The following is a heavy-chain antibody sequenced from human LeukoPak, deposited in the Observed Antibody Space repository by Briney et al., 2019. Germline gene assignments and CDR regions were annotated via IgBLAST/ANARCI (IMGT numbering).Heavy chain of an antibody. Sequence: GGSLRLSCAASGFTFSSFAMSWVRQAPGKGLEWVSAISGSGGSTYYADSVKGRFTISRDNSKNTLFLQMNSLRAEDTAVYYCAKDRSCSGSSCNVGSWGQGTMVPVSS. D-gene: IGHD2-2*01. CDR2: ISGSGGST. CDR1: GFTFSSFA. J-gene: IGHJ3*01. V-gene: IGHV3-23*01. CDR3: AKDRSCSGSSCNVGS.